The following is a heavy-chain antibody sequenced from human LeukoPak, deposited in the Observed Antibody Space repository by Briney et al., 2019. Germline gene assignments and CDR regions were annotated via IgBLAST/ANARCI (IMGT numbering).Heavy chain of an antibody. J-gene: IGHJ5*02. V-gene: IGHV4-39*01. CDR3: ARHSRILFDP. Sequence: SETLSLTCTVSGGSIGSSSYYWGWIRQPPGKGPEWIGSIYYSGSTYYNPSLKSRVTISVDTSKNQFSLKLSSVTAADTAVYYCARHSRILFDPWGQGTLVTVSS. CDR1: GGSIGSSSYY. CDR2: IYYSGST. D-gene: IGHD2-2*01.